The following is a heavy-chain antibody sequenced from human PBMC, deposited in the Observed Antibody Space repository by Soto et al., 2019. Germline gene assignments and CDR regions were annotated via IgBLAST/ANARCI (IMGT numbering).Heavy chain of an antibody. CDR2: IIPIFGTA. CDR3: ASPYCSGGSCYSFAYYYYGMDV. Sequence: GASVKVSCKASGGTFSSYAISWVRQAPGQGLEWMGGIIPIFGTANYAQKFQGRVTITADESTSTAYMELSSLRSEDTAVYYCASPYCSGGSCYSFAYYYYGMDVWGQGTTVTVSS. D-gene: IGHD2-15*01. J-gene: IGHJ6*02. CDR1: GGTFSSYA. V-gene: IGHV1-69*13.